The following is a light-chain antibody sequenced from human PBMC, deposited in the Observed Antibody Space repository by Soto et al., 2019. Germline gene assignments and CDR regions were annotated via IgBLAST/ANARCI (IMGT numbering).Light chain of an antibody. CDR1: QSVSSSY. CDR3: QQYGSSPWT. J-gene: IGKJ1*01. Sequence: EIVLTQSPVTLSLSPGERATLSCRASQSVSSSYLAWYQRKPGQAPRLFIHGASSRATGVPERFSGSGSGTDFTLTISTLEPEDFAVYYCQQYGSSPWTFGQGTTVEIK. V-gene: IGKV3-20*01. CDR2: GAS.